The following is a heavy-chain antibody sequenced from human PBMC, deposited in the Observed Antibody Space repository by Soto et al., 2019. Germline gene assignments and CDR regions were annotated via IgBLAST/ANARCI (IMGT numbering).Heavy chain of an antibody. V-gene: IGHV3-30*03. CDR1: GFTFSSYG. J-gene: IGHJ4*02. CDR2: ISYDGSNK. Sequence: GGSLRLSCAASGFTFSSYGMHWVRQAPGKGLEWVAVISYDGSNKYYADSVKGRFTISRDNSKNTLYLQMNSLRAEDTAVYYCAGALDYWGQGTMVTVSS. CDR3: AGALDY.